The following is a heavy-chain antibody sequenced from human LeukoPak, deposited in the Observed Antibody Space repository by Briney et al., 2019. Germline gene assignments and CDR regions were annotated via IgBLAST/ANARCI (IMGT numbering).Heavy chain of an antibody. CDR1: GGSISGYY. Sequence: SETLSLTCTVSGGSISGYYWSWIRQSPGRGLEWIGRIYSSGSTNYNPSLKSRVSLSVDTSKNQFSLKLSSVTAADTAVYYCARGSAVVTAAGPYDYWGQGTLVTVSS. CDR3: ARGSAVVTAAGPYDY. CDR2: IYSSGST. V-gene: IGHV4-4*07. J-gene: IGHJ4*02. D-gene: IGHD6-13*01.